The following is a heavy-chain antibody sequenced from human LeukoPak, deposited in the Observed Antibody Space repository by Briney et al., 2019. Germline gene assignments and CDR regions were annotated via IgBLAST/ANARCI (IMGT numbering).Heavy chain of an antibody. CDR3: ARGRGLRYFDWFDYYYYMDV. J-gene: IGHJ6*03. D-gene: IGHD3-9*01. Sequence: SETLSLTCTVSGGSISSSSYYWGWIRQPPGNGLEWIRSIYYSGSTYYNPSLKSRVTISVDTSKNQFSLKLSSVTAADTAVYYCARGRGLRYFDWFDYYYYMDVWGKGTTVTVSS. V-gene: IGHV4-39*07. CDR2: IYYSGST. CDR1: GGSISSSSYY.